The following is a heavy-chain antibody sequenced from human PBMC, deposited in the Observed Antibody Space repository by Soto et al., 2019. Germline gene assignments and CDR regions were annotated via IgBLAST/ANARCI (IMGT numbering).Heavy chain of an antibody. D-gene: IGHD5-18*01. J-gene: IGHJ5*02. CDR2: IYYSGST. V-gene: IGHV4-31*03. Sequence: PSETLSLTCTVSGGSISGGGYYWSWIRQHPGKGLEWIGYIYYSGSTYYNPSLKSRVTISVDTSKNQFSLKLSSVTAADTAVYYCAREGYSYGYDWFDPWGQGTLVTVSS. CDR3: AREGYSYGYDWFDP. CDR1: GGSISGGGYY.